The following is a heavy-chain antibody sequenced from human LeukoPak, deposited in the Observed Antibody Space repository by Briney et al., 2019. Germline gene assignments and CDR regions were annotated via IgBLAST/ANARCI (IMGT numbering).Heavy chain of an antibody. D-gene: IGHD3-22*01. V-gene: IGHV3-21*01. Sequence: GGSLRLSCAASGFTFDTYRMNWVRQAPGKGLEWVSSISASGSYIYYADSLKGRFTISRDNTKNSLFLQMNSLRAEDTAVYYCASRYYYDSSGVDYWGQGTLVTVSS. CDR3: ASRYYYDSSGVDY. J-gene: IGHJ4*02. CDR1: GFTFDTYR. CDR2: ISASGSYI.